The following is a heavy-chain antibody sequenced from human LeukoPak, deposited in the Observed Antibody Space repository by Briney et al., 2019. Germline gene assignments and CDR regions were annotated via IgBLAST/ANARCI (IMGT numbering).Heavy chain of an antibody. CDR2: IYYSGST. CDR3: ARDRGYSGYPPSFDP. D-gene: IGHD5-12*01. Sequence: SETLSLTCTVSGFSISSYYWSWIRQPPGKGLEWMGYIYYSGSTNYNPSLKSRVTISVDTSKNQFSLKRRSVTAADTAVYYCARDRGYSGYPPSFDPWGQGTLVTVSS. CDR1: GFSISSYY. V-gene: IGHV4-59*01. J-gene: IGHJ5*02.